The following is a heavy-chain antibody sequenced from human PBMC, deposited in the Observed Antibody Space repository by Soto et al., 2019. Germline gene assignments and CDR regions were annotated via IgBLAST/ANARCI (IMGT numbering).Heavy chain of an antibody. D-gene: IGHD2-21*02. CDR3: ARVTLAYCGGDCYSPACDI. CDR2: INSDGSST. V-gene: IGHV3-74*01. J-gene: IGHJ3*02. CDR1: GFTFSSYW. Sequence: EVQLVESGGGLVQPGGSLRLSCAASGFTFSSYWMHWVRQAPGKGLVWVSRINSDGSSTSYADSVKGRFTISRDNAKNTLYLQMNSLRAEDTDVYYGARVTLAYCGGDCYSPACDIWGQGTMVTGSS.